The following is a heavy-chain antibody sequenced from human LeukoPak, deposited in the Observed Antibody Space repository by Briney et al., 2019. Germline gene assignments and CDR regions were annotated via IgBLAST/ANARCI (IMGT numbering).Heavy chain of an antibody. CDR3: ARTPIAAAGSLNFDY. CDR1: GYTFTSYG. J-gene: IGHJ4*02. V-gene: IGHV7-4-1*02. D-gene: IGHD6-13*01. Sequence: GASVKVSCKASGYTFTSYGMNWVRQAPGQGLEWMGWINTNTGNPTYAQGFTGRFVFSLDTSVSTAYLQISSLKAEDTAVYYCARTPIAAAGSLNFDYWGQGTLVTVSS. CDR2: INTNTGNP.